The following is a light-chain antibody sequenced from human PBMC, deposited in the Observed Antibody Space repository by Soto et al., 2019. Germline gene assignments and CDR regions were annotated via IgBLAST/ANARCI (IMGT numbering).Light chain of an antibody. J-gene: IGLJ2*01. CDR1: GGTIANNF. CDR3: QSYDSTSVV. CDR2: EFT. V-gene: IGLV6-57*04. Sequence: NFMLTQPHSVSESPGKTVTISCTRVGGTIANNFVQWYQQRPGSAPTTVIFEFTQRPSGVPDRFSGSIDSFSTASLTISGLMTEDEGDYYCQSYDSTSVVFGGGTKLTVL.